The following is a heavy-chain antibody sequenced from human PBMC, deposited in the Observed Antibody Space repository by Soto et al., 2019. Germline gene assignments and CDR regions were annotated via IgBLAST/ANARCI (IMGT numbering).Heavy chain of an antibody. Sequence: QVQLVQSGAEVKKPGASVKVSCKASGYTFTSYYMHWVRQATGQGLEWMGIINPSGGSTSYAQKFQGRVTMTRDTSTSTVYMELSSLRSEDTAVYYCARDQADIVATIASSYGMDVWGQGTTVTVSS. CDR2: INPSGGST. CDR1: GYTFTSYY. CDR3: ARDQADIVATIASSYGMDV. D-gene: IGHD5-12*01. V-gene: IGHV1-46*01. J-gene: IGHJ6*02.